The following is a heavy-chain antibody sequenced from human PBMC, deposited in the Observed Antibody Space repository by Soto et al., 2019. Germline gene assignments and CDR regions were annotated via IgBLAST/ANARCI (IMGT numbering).Heavy chain of an antibody. D-gene: IGHD1-1*01. CDR1: GGSISSGGYY. CDR3: ARDRRGHTWNSRRGAFDI. V-gene: IGHV4-31*03. Sequence: QVQLQESGPGLVKPSQTLSLTCTVSGGSISSGGYYWSWIRQHPGKGLEWIGYIYYSGSTYYNPSLKRRVTISVDTSKNQFSLKLSSVTAADTAVYYCARDRRGHTWNSRRGAFDIWGQGTMVTVSS. CDR2: IYYSGST. J-gene: IGHJ3*02.